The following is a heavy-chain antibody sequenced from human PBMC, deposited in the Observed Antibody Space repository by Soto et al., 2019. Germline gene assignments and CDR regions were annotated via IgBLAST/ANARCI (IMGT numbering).Heavy chain of an antibody. Sequence: KTSETLSLTCSIYSGSFSGYYWSWIRQPPGKGLEWIGEISQSGNTNYSPSLKSRVSISIDTSKKQFSLNLASVSAADTAVYYCARAPKVSGSSQTRPDFWGQGTMVTVYS. CDR3: ARAPKVSGSSQTRPDF. J-gene: IGHJ4*02. CDR1: SGSFSGYY. CDR2: ISQSGNT. V-gene: IGHV4-34*01. D-gene: IGHD6-6*01.